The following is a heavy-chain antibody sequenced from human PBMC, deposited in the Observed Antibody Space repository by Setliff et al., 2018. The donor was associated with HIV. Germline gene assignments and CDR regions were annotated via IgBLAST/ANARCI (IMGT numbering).Heavy chain of an antibody. V-gene: IGHV1-3*01. J-gene: IGHJ5*02. CDR1: GYTFTTYA. D-gene: IGHD2-2*01. CDR2: INAGNGNT. Sequence: EASVKVSCKASGYTFTTYAMHWVRQAPGQRLEWMGWINAGNGNTKYSQKFQDRVTITRDTSASTAYMELRSLRSEDTAVYYCARGGQIAVLPAARWFDPWGQGTLVTVSS. CDR3: ARGGQIAVLPAARWFDP.